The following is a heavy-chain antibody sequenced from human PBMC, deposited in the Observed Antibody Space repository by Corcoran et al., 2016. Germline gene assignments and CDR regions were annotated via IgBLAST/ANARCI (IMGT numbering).Heavy chain of an antibody. CDR2: ISYDGSNK. V-gene: IGHV3-30*03. D-gene: IGHD6-13*01. Sequence: QVQLVESGGGVVQPGRSLRLSCAASGFTFRSSGMHWVRQAPGKGLEWVAVISYDGSNKYYADSVKGRFTISRDNSKNTLYLQMNSLRAEDTAVYGWARDLSSSWSIDYWGQGTLVTVSS. J-gene: IGHJ4*02. CDR3: ARDLSSSWSIDY. CDR1: GFTFRSSG.